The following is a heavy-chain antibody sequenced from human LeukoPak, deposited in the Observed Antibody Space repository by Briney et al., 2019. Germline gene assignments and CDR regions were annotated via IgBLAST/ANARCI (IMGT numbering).Heavy chain of an antibody. V-gene: IGHV3-23*01. CDR3: AKDRGRASAGTNFDY. CDR2: IRGSGGST. Sequence: GGSLRLSCAASGFTFSSYALSWVRQAPGKGLEWVSAIRGSGGSTYYADSVKGRFTISRDNSKNTLYLQMNSLRAEDTAVYYCAKDRGRASAGTNFDYWGQGTQVTVSS. CDR1: GFTFSSYA. J-gene: IGHJ4*02. D-gene: IGHD6-13*01.